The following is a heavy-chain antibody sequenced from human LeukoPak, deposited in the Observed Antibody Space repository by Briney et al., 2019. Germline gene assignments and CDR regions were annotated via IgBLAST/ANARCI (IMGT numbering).Heavy chain of an antibody. D-gene: IGHD6-19*01. J-gene: IGHJ6*03. V-gene: IGHV3-48*03. CDR3: ARGDNSGPDYYYYMDV. CDR2: ISSGASST. CDR1: GFTFSSYE. Sequence: PGGSLRLSCAASGFTFSSYEMNWVRQAPGKGLEWVSYISSGASSTSYADSVKGRFTISRDNAKNSLYLQMNSLRAEDTAVYYCARGDNSGPDYYYYMDVWGKGTTVTISS.